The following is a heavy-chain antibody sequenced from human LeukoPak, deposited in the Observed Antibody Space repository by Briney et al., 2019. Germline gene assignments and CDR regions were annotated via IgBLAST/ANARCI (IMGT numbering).Heavy chain of an antibody. CDR3: ARGVLYGSGLYYFDY. J-gene: IGHJ4*01. V-gene: IGHV4-34*01. D-gene: IGHD3-10*01. Sequence: SSETLSLTCAVYGGSFSGYYWSWIRQPPGKGLEWIGEINHSGSTNYNPSLKSRVTISVDTSKNQFSLRLTSLTAADTAVHYCARGVLYGSGLYYFDYWGQGTLVTVSS. CDR1: GGSFSGYY. CDR2: INHSGST.